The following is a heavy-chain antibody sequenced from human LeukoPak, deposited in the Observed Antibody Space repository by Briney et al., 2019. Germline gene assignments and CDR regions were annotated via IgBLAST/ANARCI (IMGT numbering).Heavy chain of an antibody. Sequence: PGGSLRLSCAASGFTFRSYEMNWVRQAPGRGLEWVSYISSGGSTIYYADSVKGRFIISRDNDKNSLYLQMNSLRAEDTAVYYCASGNDLIAAAGSLFDYWGQGTLVTVSS. V-gene: IGHV3-48*03. CDR1: GFTFRSYE. J-gene: IGHJ4*02. CDR3: ASGNDLIAAAGSLFDY. CDR2: ISSGGSTI. D-gene: IGHD6-13*01.